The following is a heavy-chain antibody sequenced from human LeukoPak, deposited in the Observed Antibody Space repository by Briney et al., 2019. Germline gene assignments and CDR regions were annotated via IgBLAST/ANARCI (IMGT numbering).Heavy chain of an antibody. J-gene: IGHJ4*02. CDR1: GFTFSSYA. V-gene: IGHV3-23*01. CDR3: AKSDSSGYYPAAYYFDY. D-gene: IGHD3-22*01. Sequence: GGSLRLSCAASGFTFSSYAMSWVRQAPGKGLEWVSAISGSGGSTYYADSVKGRFTISRDNSKNTLYLQMNSLRAEDTAVYYCAKSDSSGYYPAAYYFDYWGQGTLVTVSS. CDR2: ISGSGGST.